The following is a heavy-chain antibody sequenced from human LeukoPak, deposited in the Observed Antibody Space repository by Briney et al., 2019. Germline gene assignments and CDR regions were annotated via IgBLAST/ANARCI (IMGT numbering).Heavy chain of an antibody. CDR2: VSGSGGST. Sequence: PGGSLRLSCAASGFTFSSYAMSWVCQAPGKGLEWVSVVSGSGGSTYYADSVKGRFTISRDNSKNTLYLQMNSLRAEDTAVFYCAKGGWGSDWYFDLWGRGTLVTVSS. V-gene: IGHV3-23*01. CDR3: AKGGWGSDWYFDL. D-gene: IGHD7-27*01. CDR1: GFTFSSYA. J-gene: IGHJ2*01.